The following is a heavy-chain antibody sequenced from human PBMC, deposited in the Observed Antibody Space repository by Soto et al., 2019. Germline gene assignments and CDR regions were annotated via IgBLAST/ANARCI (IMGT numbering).Heavy chain of an antibody. J-gene: IGHJ4*02. D-gene: IGHD3-10*01. CDR3: AREGASGSHIGY. CDR1: GGTFSSYA. CDR2: IIPIFGTA. Sequence: QVQLVQSGAEVKKPGSSVKVSCKASGGTFSSYAISWVRQAPGQGLEWMGGIIPIFGTANYAQKFQGRVTITADEPTSTAYMALSSLRSEDTAVYYCAREGASGSHIGYWGQGTLVTVSS. V-gene: IGHV1-69*01.